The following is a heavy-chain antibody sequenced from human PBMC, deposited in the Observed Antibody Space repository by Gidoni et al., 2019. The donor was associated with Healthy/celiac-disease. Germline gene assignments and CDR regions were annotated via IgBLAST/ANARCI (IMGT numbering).Heavy chain of an antibody. CDR1: GGSISSSSYY. J-gene: IGHJ5*02. CDR2: IYYSGST. CDR3: CGRPGYYYDSSGYYGVDP. Sequence: QLQLQESGPGLVKPSETLSLTCTVSGGSISSSSYYWGWIRQPPGKGLEWIGSIYYSGSTYYNPSLKSRVTISVDTSKNQFSLKLSSVTAADTAVYYCCGRPGYYYDSSGYYGVDPWGQGTLVTVSS. D-gene: IGHD3-22*01. V-gene: IGHV4-39*01.